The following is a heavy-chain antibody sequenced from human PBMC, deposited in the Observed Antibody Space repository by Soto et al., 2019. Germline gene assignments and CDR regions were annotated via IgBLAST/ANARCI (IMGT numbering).Heavy chain of an antibody. Sequence: RLSCSASGFTFSSYAMSWVRQAPGKGLEWVSAISGSGGSTYYADSVKGRFTISRDNSKNTLYLQMNSLRAEDTAVYYCAKWALMVSWFDPWGQGTLVTVSS. V-gene: IGHV3-23*01. J-gene: IGHJ5*02. D-gene: IGHD2-8*01. CDR1: GFTFSSYA. CDR2: ISGSGGST. CDR3: AKWALMVSWFDP.